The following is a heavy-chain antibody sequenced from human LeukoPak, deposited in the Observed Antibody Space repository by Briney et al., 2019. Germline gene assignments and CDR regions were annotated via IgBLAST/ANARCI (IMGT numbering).Heavy chain of an antibody. V-gene: IGHV3-48*01. CDR2: ISSSSTI. D-gene: IGHD7-27*01. CDR1: GFTFSSYS. Sequence: GGSLRLSCAASGFTFSSYSMNWVRQAPGKGLEWVSYISSSSTIYYADSVKGRFTISRDNAKNSLYLQMNSLRAEDTAVYYCARETSGFDYWGQGTLVTVSS. CDR3: ARETSGFDY. J-gene: IGHJ4*02.